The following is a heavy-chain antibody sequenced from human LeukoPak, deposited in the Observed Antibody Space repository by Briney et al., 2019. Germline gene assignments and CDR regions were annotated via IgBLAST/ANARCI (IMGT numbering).Heavy chain of an antibody. V-gene: IGHV3-23*01. CDR1: GFTFSSYA. J-gene: IGHJ4*02. CDR3: AKYPQTRLGYCSGGSCYKDY. D-gene: IGHD2-15*01. CDR2: ISGSGGST. Sequence: GGSLRLSCAASGFTFSSYAMSWVRQAPGKGLEWVSAISGSGGSTYYADSVKGRFTISRDNSKNTLYLQMNSLRAEDTAVYYCAKYPQTRLGYCSGGSCYKDYWGQGTLVTVSS.